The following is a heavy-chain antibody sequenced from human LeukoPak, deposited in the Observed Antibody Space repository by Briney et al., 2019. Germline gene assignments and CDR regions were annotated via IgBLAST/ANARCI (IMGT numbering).Heavy chain of an antibody. Sequence: SVRVSCKASGGTFSSYAISWVRQAPGQGLEWMGGIIPIFGTANYAQKFQGRVTITADESTSTAYMELSSLRSEDTAVYYCARGEQQLVSDDAFDIWGQGTMVTVSS. CDR3: ARGEQQLVSDDAFDI. V-gene: IGHV1-69*13. CDR1: GGTFSSYA. D-gene: IGHD6-13*01. J-gene: IGHJ3*02. CDR2: IIPIFGTA.